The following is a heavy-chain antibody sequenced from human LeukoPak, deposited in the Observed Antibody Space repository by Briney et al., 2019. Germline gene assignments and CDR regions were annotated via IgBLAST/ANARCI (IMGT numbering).Heavy chain of an antibody. CDR1: GGSFSGYY. Sequence: SETLSLTRAVYGGSFSGYYWSWIRQPPGKGLEWIGEINHSGSTNYNPSLKSRVTISVDTSKNQFSLKLSSVTAADTAVYYCARETSIRFLEWFPSYYYYYMDVWGKGTTVTVSS. J-gene: IGHJ6*03. CDR3: ARETSIRFLEWFPSYYYYYMDV. V-gene: IGHV4-34*01. D-gene: IGHD3-3*01. CDR2: INHSGST.